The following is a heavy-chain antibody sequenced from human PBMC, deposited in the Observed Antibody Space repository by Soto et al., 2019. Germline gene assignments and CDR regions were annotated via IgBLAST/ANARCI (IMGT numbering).Heavy chain of an antibody. CDR3: AVIGYDLDY. J-gene: IGHJ4*02. Sequence: QVQLVQSGAEVKKHGSSVKVSCKGSGDTFHRHALSWVRQAPGQGLEWMGGIIPMFGTANYAQKFQGRVTITADTSTSTAYMELSSLRFEDTAFYYCAVIGYDLDYWGQGTLVAVSS. CDR1: GDTFHRHA. V-gene: IGHV1-69*06. CDR2: IIPMFGTA. D-gene: IGHD5-12*01.